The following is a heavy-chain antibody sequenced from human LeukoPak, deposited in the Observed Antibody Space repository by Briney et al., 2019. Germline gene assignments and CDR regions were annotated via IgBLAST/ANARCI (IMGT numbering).Heavy chain of an antibody. D-gene: IGHD5-24*01. CDR3: ARGVGYNSVFDY. CDR1: GFTFSSYS. J-gene: IGHJ4*02. V-gene: IGHV3-21*01. CDR2: ITRSNYI. Sequence: GGSLRLSCAASGFTFSSYSMNWVRQAPGKGLEWVSSITRSNYIYYADSVKGRFTISRDNAKNSLYLQMNSLRAEDTAVYYCARGVGYNSVFDYWGQGTLVTVSS.